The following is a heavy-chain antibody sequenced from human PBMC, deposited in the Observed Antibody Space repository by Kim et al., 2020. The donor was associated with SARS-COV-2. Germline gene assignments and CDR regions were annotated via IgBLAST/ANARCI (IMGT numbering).Heavy chain of an antibody. D-gene: IGHD3-22*01. J-gene: IGHJ6*02. CDR3: ARDPPAGDYYDSSGYYYAPYYYYGMDV. V-gene: IGHV1-2*06. Sequence: ASVKVSCKASGYTFTGNYMHWVRQAPGQGLEWMGRINPNSGGTNYAQKFQGRVTMTRDTSISTAYMELSRLRSDDTAVYYCARDPPAGDYYDSSGYYYAPYYYYGMDVWGQGTTVTVSS. CDR1: GYTFTGNY. CDR2: INPNSGGT.